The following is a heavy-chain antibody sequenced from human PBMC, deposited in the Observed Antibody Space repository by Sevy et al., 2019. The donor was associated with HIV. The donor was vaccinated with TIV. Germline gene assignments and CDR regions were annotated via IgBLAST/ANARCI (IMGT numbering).Heavy chain of an antibody. CDR3: TTDHRRDGIVVVPFEY. V-gene: IGHV3-15*01. J-gene: IGHJ4*02. D-gene: IGHD2-15*01. CDR1: GFTFSNAW. Sequence: GGSLRLSCAASGFTFSNAWMSWVRQSPGKGLEWVGRIRSKAGGGTTDYATIVKGKFTISRDDSRDILYLQMNSLETEDTSVYYCTTDHRRDGIVVVPFEYWGQGTLVTVSS. CDR2: IRSKAGGGTT.